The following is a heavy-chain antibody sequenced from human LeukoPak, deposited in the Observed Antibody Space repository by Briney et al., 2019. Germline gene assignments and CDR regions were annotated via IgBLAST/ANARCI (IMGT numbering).Heavy chain of an antibody. Sequence: SVKVSCKISGGTFSNYPIVWVRQAPGRGLEWLGGIIPISGTANYVEKVQGRSSLTAHESTATAYMELTSLTSDDTAMYFCATHTGGYNYWWFDIWGQGTLVTVSS. CDR1: GGTFSNYP. CDR3: ATHTGGYNYWWFDI. V-gene: IGHV1-69*13. CDR2: IIPISGTA. D-gene: IGHD5-24*01. J-gene: IGHJ5*02.